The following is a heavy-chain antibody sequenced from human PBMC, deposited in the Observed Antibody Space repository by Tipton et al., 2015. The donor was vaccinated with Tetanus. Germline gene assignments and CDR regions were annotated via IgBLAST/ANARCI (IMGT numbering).Heavy chain of an antibody. V-gene: IGHV4-39*01. D-gene: IGHD2-15*01. CDR2: IYYNGNT. J-gene: IGHJ5*02. CDR1: GGSLFSGSFY. CDR3: ARQADNWFDP. Sequence: LRLSCSVSGGSLFSGSFYWAWVRQPPGKGLEWIGNIYYNGNTYYLSSLESRVTISTDTSKNQVSLSLRPVTAADTAVYYCARQADNWFDPWGPGTRVTVSS.